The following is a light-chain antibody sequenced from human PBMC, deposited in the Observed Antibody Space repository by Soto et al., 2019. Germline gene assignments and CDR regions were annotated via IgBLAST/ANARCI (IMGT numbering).Light chain of an antibody. CDR3: YSYAGENLYV. V-gene: IGLV2-23*01. Sequence: SVLTQPASVSASPGQSITIPCTGTSSDVGSYNLVSWFQQHPGKVPKLLIYEGTKLPSGLSDRFSGSKSGNTASLTISGLQAEDEADYYCYSYAGENLYVFGTGTKVTVL. CDR1: SSDVGSYNL. J-gene: IGLJ1*01. CDR2: EGT.